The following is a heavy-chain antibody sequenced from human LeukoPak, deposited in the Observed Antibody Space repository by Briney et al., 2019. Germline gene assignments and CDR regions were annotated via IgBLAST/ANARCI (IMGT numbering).Heavy chain of an antibody. CDR1: GFTVSSNS. D-gene: IGHD3-10*01. Sequence: GGSLRLSCAASGFTVSSNSTSWVRQAPGKGLEWVSVIYSGGRTYYTDSVKGRFTISRDNSKNTVYLQMNSLTAEDTAVYYCARDSWFGESSWGQGTLVIVSS. CDR2: IYSGGRT. J-gene: IGHJ5*02. CDR3: ARDSWFGESS. V-gene: IGHV3-66*01.